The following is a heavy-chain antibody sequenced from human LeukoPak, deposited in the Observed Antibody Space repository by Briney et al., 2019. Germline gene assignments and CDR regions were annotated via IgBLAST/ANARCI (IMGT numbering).Heavy chain of an antibody. V-gene: IGHV1-18*01. CDR1: GYTFTSYG. D-gene: IGHD3-22*01. Sequence: ASVKVSCKASGYTFTSYGISWVRQAPGQGLEWMGWISAYNGNTNYAQKLQGRVTMTTDTSTSTAYMELRSLRSDDTAVYYCASDLMQRDYYDSSGYYNYFDYWGQGTLVTVSS. J-gene: IGHJ4*02. CDR2: ISAYNGNT. CDR3: ASDLMQRDYYDSSGYYNYFDY.